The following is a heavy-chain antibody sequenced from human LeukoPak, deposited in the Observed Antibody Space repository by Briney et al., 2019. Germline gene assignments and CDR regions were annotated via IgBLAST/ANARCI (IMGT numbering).Heavy chain of an antibody. CDR3: AREAYYDSSGYYGMNYYYYYGMDV. J-gene: IGHJ6*02. CDR2: INPSGGST. D-gene: IGHD3-22*01. Sequence: ASVKVSCKASGYTFTSYYMHWVRQAPGQGLEWMAIINPSGGSTSYAQKFQGRVTMTRDTSTSTAYMELSSLRSEDTAVYYCAREAYYDSSGYYGMNYYYYYGMDVWGQGTTVTVSS. V-gene: IGHV1-46*01. CDR1: GYTFTSYY.